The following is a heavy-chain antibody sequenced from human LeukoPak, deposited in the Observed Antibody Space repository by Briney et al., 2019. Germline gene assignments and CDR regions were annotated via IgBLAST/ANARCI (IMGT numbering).Heavy chain of an antibody. CDR1: GGSISSSTYH. CDR2: FTGNT. D-gene: IGHD2-8*01. Sequence: SETLSLTCTVSGGSISSSTYHWGWIRQPPGKGLEWIGSFTGNTYSNPSLKSRVTTSLDTSKNQFSLKLTSVTPADTAMYYCTRLVNGRPLDLSGQGVLVTVSS. CDR3: TRLVNGRPLDL. J-gene: IGHJ4*02. V-gene: IGHV4-39*01.